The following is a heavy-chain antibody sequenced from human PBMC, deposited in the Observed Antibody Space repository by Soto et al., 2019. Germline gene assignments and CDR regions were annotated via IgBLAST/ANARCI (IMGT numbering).Heavy chain of an antibody. J-gene: IGHJ4*02. V-gene: IGHV4-31*01. CDR1: GESISSGGYY. D-gene: IGHD6-6*01. CDR2: IYDSESA. Sequence: QVQLQESGPGLVKPSQTPSLTCSVSGESISSGGYYWSWIRHHPGKGLEWIAYIYDSESAYYNPSLRSPVTISMDTAKNHFAMRLSSVTAADTAVYYCARASSSSSAADDWGQGILVTVSA. CDR3: ARASSSSSAADD.